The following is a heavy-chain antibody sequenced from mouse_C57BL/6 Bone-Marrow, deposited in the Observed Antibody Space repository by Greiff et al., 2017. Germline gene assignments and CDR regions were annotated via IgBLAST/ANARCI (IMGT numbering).Heavy chain of an antibody. J-gene: IGHJ1*03. D-gene: IGHD3-2*02. CDR3: ARSRQLRLRDFDV. CDR2: IYPRSGNT. V-gene: IGHV1-81*01. CDR1: GYTFTSYG. Sequence: QVQLQQSGAELARPGASVKLSCKASGYTFTSYGISWVKQRTGQGLEWIGEIYPRSGNTYYNEKFKGKATLTADKSSSTAYMELRSLTSEDSAVYFGARSRQLRLRDFDVWGTGTTVTVSS.